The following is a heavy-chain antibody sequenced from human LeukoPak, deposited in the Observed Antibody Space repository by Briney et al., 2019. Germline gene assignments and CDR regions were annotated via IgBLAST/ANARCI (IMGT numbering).Heavy chain of an antibody. Sequence: SETLSLTCTVSGGSISSNSWNWIRQPAGKGLEWIGHISTSGGTKYKSSLQSRVTMSVDTSKNHLSLNLTSVTAADTAVYYCARGYCSISSCRFDYWGQGTPVTVSS. J-gene: IGHJ4*02. V-gene: IGHV4-4*07. CDR1: GGSISSNS. CDR2: ISTSGGT. CDR3: ARGYCSISSCRFDY. D-gene: IGHD2-15*01.